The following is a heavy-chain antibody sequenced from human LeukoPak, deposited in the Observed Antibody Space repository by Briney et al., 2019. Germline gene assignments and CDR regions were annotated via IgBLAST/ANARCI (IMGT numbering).Heavy chain of an antibody. D-gene: IGHD2-15*01. V-gene: IGHV3-21*01. CDR3: ARDLKGHYCSGGSCYRPYYFDY. CDR1: GFIFSDYY. J-gene: IGHJ4*02. CDR2: ISGSSSYI. Sequence: GGSLRLSCAASGFIFSDYYMNWVRQAPGKGLGWVSSISGSSSYIYYADSVKGRFTISRDNAKNSLYLQMSSLRAEDTAVYYCARDLKGHYCSGGSCYRPYYFDYWGQGTLVTVSS.